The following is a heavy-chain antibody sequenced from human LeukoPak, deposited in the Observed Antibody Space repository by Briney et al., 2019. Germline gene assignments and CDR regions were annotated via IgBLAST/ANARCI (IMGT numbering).Heavy chain of an antibody. CDR3: ARVYGFWSGYEGSNWFDP. D-gene: IGHD3-3*01. V-gene: IGHV1-18*01. CDR2: ISAYNGNT. J-gene: IGHJ5*02. CDR1: GYTFTSYG. Sequence: ASVKVSCKASGYTFTSYGISWVRQAPGQGLEWMGWISAYNGNTNYAQKLQGRVTMTTDTSTSTAYMELRSLRSDDTAVYYCARVYGFWSGYEGSNWFDPWGQGTLVTVSS.